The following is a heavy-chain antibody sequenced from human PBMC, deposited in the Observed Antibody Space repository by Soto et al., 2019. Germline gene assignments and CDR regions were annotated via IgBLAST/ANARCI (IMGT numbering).Heavy chain of an antibody. J-gene: IGHJ6*02. CDR2: ISSSSSYI. V-gene: IGHV3-21*01. CDR1: GFTFSSYS. Sequence: EVQLVESRGGLVKPGGSLSLSCAASGFTFSSYSMNWVRQAPGKGLEWVSSISSSSSYIYYADSVKGRFTISRDNAKNSLYLQMNSLRAEDTAVYYCARHGYYYYGMDVWGQGTTVTVSS. CDR3: ARHGYYYYGMDV.